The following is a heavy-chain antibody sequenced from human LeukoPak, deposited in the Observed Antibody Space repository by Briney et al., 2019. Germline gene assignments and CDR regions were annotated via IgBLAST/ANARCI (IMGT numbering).Heavy chain of an antibody. V-gene: IGHV3-7*03. CDR2: IKEDGSEK. CDR1: GFTFSIYW. D-gene: IGHD2-15*01. CDR3: AKARRGAASAFDI. Sequence: GGSLRLSCAASGFTFSIYWMTWVRQAPGKGLEWVANIKEDGSEKYYVDSVKGRFTISRDNSKNTLYLQMNSLRAEDTAVYYCAKARRGAASAFDIWGQGTMVTVSS. J-gene: IGHJ3*02.